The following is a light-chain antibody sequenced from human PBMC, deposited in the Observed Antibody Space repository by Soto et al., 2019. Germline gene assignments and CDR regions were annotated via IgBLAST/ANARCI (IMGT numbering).Light chain of an antibody. Sequence: QSVLTQPPSASGSPGQSVTISCTGTSSDVGGYNFVSWYQHHPGKAPKLIISEVNKRPSGVPDRFSGSKSGNTASLTVSGLQAEDEANYYCQSYDSSLSGSSVFGTGTKLTVL. CDR3: QSYDSSLSGSSV. J-gene: IGLJ1*01. CDR1: SSDVGGYNF. CDR2: EVN. V-gene: IGLV2-8*01.